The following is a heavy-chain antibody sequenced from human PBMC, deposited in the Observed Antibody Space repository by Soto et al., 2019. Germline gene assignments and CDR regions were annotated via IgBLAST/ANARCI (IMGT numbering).Heavy chain of an antibody. J-gene: IGHJ4*02. Sequence: QVQLVESGGGVVQPGRSLRLSCAASGFTFSSYGMHWVRQAPGKGLEWVAVISYDGSNKYYADSVKGRFTISRDNSKNTLYLQMNSLRAEDTAVYYCAKGTAAGFYFDYWGQGPLVTVSS. D-gene: IGHD6-13*01. CDR3: AKGTAAGFYFDY. CDR2: ISYDGSNK. V-gene: IGHV3-30*18. CDR1: GFTFSSYG.